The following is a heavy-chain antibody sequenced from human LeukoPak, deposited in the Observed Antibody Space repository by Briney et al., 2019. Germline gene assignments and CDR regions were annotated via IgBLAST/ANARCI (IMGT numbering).Heavy chain of an antibody. CDR3: ARVRGVIIGYFDY. V-gene: IGHV3-30*04. CDR2: ISYDGSNK. J-gene: IGHJ4*02. CDR1: GFTFSSYA. D-gene: IGHD3-10*01. Sequence: GGSLRLSCAASGFTFSSYAMHWVRQAPGKGLEWVAVISYDGSNKYYADSVKGRFTISRDNSKNTLYLQMNSLRAEDTAVYYCARVRGVIIGYFDYWGQGTLVTVSS.